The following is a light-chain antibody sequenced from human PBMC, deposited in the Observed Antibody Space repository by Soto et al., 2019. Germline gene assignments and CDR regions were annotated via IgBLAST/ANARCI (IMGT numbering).Light chain of an antibody. CDR2: GAS. V-gene: IGKV3-15*01. Sequence: EIVMTQSPATLSVSPGERVTLSCRASQSVSSNLAWYQQKPGQAPRLLIYGASTRATGIPARVGGSGYGTDFTVTISSLQSEDFAVYFCQQYNNWPPWTFGQGTKVEIK. CDR1: QSVSSN. J-gene: IGKJ1*01. CDR3: QQYNNWPPWT.